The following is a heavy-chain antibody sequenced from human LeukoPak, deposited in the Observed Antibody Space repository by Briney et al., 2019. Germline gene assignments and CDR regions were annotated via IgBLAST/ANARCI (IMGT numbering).Heavy chain of an antibody. CDR1: GGSVDNYY. CDR2: IYYSGST. D-gene: IGHD6-25*01. CDR3: ARGSGWFVY. Sequence: SETLSLTCTVSGGSVDNYYWSWVRQPPGKGLEWIGYIYYSGSTNYNPSLKSRVTISVDTSKNQFSLRMSSVTAADTAVYYCARGSGWFVYWGQGTLVTVSS. V-gene: IGHV4-59*02. J-gene: IGHJ5*01.